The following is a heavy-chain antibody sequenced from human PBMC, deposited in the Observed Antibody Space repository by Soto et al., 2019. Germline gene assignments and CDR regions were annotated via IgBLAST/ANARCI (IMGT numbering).Heavy chain of an antibody. CDR1: GYTFTSYY. V-gene: IGHV1-46*01. CDR2: INPSGGST. J-gene: IGHJ3*02. CDR3: ARDSALRFLEWPNDIPGRAFDI. D-gene: IGHD3-3*01. Sequence: AASVTVSCQASGYTFTSYYMHWVRQAPGQGLEWMGIINPSGGSTSYAQKFQGRVTMTRDTSTSTVYMELSSLRSEDTAVYYCARDSALRFLEWPNDIPGRAFDIWGQGTMVTVSS.